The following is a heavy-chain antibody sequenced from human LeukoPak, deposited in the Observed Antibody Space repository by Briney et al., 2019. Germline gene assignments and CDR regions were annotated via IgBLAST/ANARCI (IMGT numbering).Heavy chain of an antibody. CDR2: INPNSGGT. Sequence: ALVKVSCKASGYTFTGYYMHWVRQAPGQGLEWMGWINPNSGGTNYAQKFQGRVTMTRDTSISTAYMELSRLRSDDTAVYYCARVLGWLQLGGPDAFDIWGQGTMVTVSS. V-gene: IGHV1-2*02. D-gene: IGHD5-24*01. CDR1: GYTFTGYY. J-gene: IGHJ3*02. CDR3: ARVLGWLQLGGPDAFDI.